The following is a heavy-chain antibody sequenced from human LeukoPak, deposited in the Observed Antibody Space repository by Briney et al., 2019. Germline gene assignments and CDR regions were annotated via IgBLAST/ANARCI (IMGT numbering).Heavy chain of an antibody. D-gene: IGHD3-10*01. J-gene: IGHJ4*02. CDR3: ARRKSLWFGEDVDY. CDR2: IYYSGST. Sequence: SETLSLTCTVSGGSISSSSYYWGWIRQPPGKGLEWIGSIYYSGSTYYNPSLKSRVTISVDTSKNQFSLKLSSVTAADTAVYYCARRKSLWFGEDVDYWGQGTLVAVSS. CDR1: GGSISSSSYY. V-gene: IGHV4-39*01.